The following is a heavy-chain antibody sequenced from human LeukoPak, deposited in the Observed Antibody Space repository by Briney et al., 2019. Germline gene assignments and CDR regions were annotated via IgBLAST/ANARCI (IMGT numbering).Heavy chain of an antibody. CDR2: IIPITGTA. D-gene: IGHD6-19*01. Sequence: SVKVSCKASGGPFSSYAISWVRQAPGQGLEWMGGIIPITGTANYAQKFQGRFTITADISTSTDYMELSSLRSEDTAVYYCARFAVHRRLAVNGQFGLDYWGQGTRVTVSS. CDR3: ARFAVHRRLAVNGQFGLDY. V-gene: IGHV1-69*06. J-gene: IGHJ4*02. CDR1: GGPFSSYA.